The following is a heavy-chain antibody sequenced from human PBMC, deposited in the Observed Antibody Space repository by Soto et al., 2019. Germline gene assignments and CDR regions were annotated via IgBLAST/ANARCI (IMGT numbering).Heavy chain of an antibody. Sequence: ASVKVSCKASGYTFTGYYMHWVRQAPGQGLEWMGWINPNSGGTNYAQKFQGRVTMTRDTSISTAYMELSRLRSDDTAVYYCARDQIVVVPAAIRYYYGMDVWGQGTTGT. J-gene: IGHJ6*02. V-gene: IGHV1-2*02. D-gene: IGHD2-2*02. CDR1: GYTFTGYY. CDR2: INPNSGGT. CDR3: ARDQIVVVPAAIRYYYGMDV.